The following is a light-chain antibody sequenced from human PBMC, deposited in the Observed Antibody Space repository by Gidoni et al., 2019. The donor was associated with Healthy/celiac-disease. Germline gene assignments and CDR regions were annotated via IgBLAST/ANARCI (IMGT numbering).Light chain of an antibody. CDR3: QQSYSTPRALT. Sequence: IQLTQSPSSLSASVGDRVTITCRASQSISSYLNWYQQKPGKAPQLLIYAASSLQSGVPSRFSGSGSGTDLTLTISSLQPEDFATYYCQQSYSTPRALTFGGXTKVEIK. CDR1: QSISSY. V-gene: IGKV1-39*01. CDR2: AAS. J-gene: IGKJ4*01.